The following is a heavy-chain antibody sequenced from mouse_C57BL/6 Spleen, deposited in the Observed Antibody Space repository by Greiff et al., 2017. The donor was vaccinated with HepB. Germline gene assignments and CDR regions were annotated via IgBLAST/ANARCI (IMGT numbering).Heavy chain of an antibody. D-gene: IGHD2-1*01. J-gene: IGHJ3*01. CDR2: IYPSDSET. CDR1: GYTFTSYW. CDR3: ARECNVDPWFAY. Sequence: QVQLQQSGAELVRPGSSVKLSCKASGYTFTSYWMDWVKQRPGQGLEWIGNIYPSDSETHYNQKFKDKATLTVDKSSSTAYMQLRRLPSEDSAVYYWARECNVDPWFAYWGQGTLVTVSA. V-gene: IGHV1-61*01.